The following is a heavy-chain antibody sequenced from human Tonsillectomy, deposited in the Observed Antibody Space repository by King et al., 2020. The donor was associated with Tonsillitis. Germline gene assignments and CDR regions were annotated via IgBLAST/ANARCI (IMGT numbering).Heavy chain of an antibody. Sequence: VQLVESGGGLVKPGGSLRLSCAASGFTFCTYNMNGVRQAPGKGLEWVSSITSSSTYIYYAYSVKGRFTISRDNAKNSRYLQMSSLRAEDTAVYYCAKDTYYYDSSVFLASFDYWGQGTLVTVSS. CDR3: AKDTYYYDSSVFLASFDY. CDR2: ITSSSTYI. CDR1: GFTFCTYN. D-gene: IGHD3-22*01. V-gene: IGHV3-21*01. J-gene: IGHJ4*02.